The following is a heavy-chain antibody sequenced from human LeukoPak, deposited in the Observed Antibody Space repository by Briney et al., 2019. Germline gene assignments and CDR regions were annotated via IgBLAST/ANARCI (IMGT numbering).Heavy chain of an antibody. CDR3: ARTGSGYTYYCYYMDV. D-gene: IGHD3-22*01. CDR2: INHSGST. Sequence: PSETLSLTCAVYGGSFSGYYWSCIRQPPGKGLEWIGEINHSGSTNYNPSLKSRVTISVDTSKNQFSLKLSSVTAADTAVYYCARTGSGYTYYCYYMDVWGKGTTVTVSS. CDR1: GGSFSGYY. V-gene: IGHV4-34*01. J-gene: IGHJ6*03.